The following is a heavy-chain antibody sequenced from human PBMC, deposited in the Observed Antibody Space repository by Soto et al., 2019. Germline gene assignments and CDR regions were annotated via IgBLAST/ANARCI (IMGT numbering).Heavy chain of an antibody. CDR3: ARDSSGWYGGWFDP. D-gene: IGHD6-19*01. CDR2: IYYSGST. J-gene: IGHJ5*02. Sequence: SETLSLTCTVSGGSISSYYWSWIRQPPGKGLEWIGYIYYSGSTNYNPSLKSRVTISVDTSKNQFSLKLSSVTAADTAVYYCARDSSGWYGGWFDPWDQGTLVTVSS. V-gene: IGHV4-59*01. CDR1: GGSISSYY.